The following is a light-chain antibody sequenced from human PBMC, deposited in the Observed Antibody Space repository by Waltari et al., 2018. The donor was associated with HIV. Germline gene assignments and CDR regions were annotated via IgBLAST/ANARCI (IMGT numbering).Light chain of an antibody. CDR3: QQSYSVPFT. J-gene: IGKJ3*01. Sequence: DIQMTQSPSSLSVSFGDRVTIACRASQSIATYLNWYHQKPGKAPKLVIYATSALQSGVPSRFSGSGSGTDFTLTIGSLQPEDFGTYYCQQSYSVPFTFGPGTKVDIK. CDR2: ATS. CDR1: QSIATY. V-gene: IGKV1-39*01.